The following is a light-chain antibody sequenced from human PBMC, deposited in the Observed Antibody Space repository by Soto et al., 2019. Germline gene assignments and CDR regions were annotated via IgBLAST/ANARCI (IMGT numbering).Light chain of an antibody. CDR2: GAS. CDR1: QSISSN. V-gene: IGKV3-15*01. J-gene: IGKJ1*01. Sequence: EIVMTQSPATLSVSPGERATLSCRASQSISSNLAWYQQKPGQAPRLLIYGASTRATGITARFSGSGSGTEFTLTISSLHSEDFAVNYFQQYNNWPTWTFGQGTKVEIK. CDR3: QQYNNWPTWT.